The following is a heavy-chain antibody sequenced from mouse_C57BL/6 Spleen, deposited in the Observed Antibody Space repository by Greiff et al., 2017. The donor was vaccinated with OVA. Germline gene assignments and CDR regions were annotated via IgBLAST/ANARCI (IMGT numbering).Heavy chain of an antibody. CDR2: ISSGGDYT. CDR1: GFTFSSYA. J-gene: IGHJ4*01. V-gene: IGHV5-9-1*02. D-gene: IGHD1-1*02. Sequence: EVQLVESGEGLVKPGGSLKLSCAASGFTFSSYAMSWVRQTPEKRLEWVAYISSGGDYTYYADTVKGRFTISRDNARNTLYLQMSSLKSEDTAMYYCSRGGNTFYAMDYWGQGTSVTVSS. CDR3: SRGGNTFYAMDY.